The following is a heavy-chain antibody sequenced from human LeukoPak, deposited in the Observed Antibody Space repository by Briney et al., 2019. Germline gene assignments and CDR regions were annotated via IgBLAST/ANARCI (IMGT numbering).Heavy chain of an antibody. Sequence: GGSLRLSCAASGFTFSGYYMSWIRQAPGKGLEWVSYISSSSSYTNYADSVKGRFTISRDNAKNSLYLQMNSLRAEDTAVYYCARGGGLILRYFDWLFAYYFDYWGQGTLVTVSS. CDR1: GFTFSGYY. V-gene: IGHV3-11*06. CDR3: ARGGGLILRYFDWLFAYYFDY. J-gene: IGHJ4*02. CDR2: ISSSSSYT. D-gene: IGHD3-9*01.